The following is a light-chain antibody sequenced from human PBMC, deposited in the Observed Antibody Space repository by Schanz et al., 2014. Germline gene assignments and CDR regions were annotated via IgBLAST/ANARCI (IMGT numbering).Light chain of an antibody. Sequence: QSALTQPRSVSGSPGQSVTISCTGTSSDVGGYNYVSWYQQHPGKAPKLMISDVSKRPSGVPDRFSGSKSGNTASLTISGLQAEDEADYYCSSYTSSSTLVFGGGTKLTVL. V-gene: IGLV2-11*01. CDR2: DVS. J-gene: IGLJ3*02. CDR3: SSYTSSSTLV. CDR1: SSDVGGYNY.